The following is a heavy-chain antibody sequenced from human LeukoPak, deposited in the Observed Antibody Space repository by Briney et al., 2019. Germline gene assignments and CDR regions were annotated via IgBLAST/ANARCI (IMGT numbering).Heavy chain of an antibody. CDR2: IYTSGST. Sequence: SETLSLTCTVSGGSTSSYYWSWIRQPAGKGLEWIGRIYTSGSTNYNPSLKSRVTMSVDTSKNQFSLKLSSVTAADTAVYYCASYRYDSSGYYHDYWGQGTLVTVSS. V-gene: IGHV4-4*07. J-gene: IGHJ4*02. CDR3: ASYRYDSSGYYHDY. CDR1: GGSTSSYY. D-gene: IGHD3-22*01.